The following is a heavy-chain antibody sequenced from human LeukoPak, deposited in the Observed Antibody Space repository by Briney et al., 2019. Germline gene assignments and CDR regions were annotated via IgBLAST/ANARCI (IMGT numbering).Heavy chain of an antibody. CDR3: ARGYGLLWYFDY. Sequence: ASVKVSCKASGYTFTGYYMHWVRQAPGQGLEWMGWISAYNGNTNYAQKFQGRVTMTTDTTTSTAYMELRSLRSDDTAVYYCARGYGLLWYFDYWGQGTLVTVSS. J-gene: IGHJ4*02. D-gene: IGHD3-10*01. CDR2: ISAYNGNT. V-gene: IGHV1-18*04. CDR1: GYTFTGYY.